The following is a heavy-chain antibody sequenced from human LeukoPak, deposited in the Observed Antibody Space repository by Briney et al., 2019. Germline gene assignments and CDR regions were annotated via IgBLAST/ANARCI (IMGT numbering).Heavy chain of an antibody. CDR3: ARDRGYCSGIACYPTYYFDY. CDR2: ISYDGSNK. CDR1: GFTFSSYG. J-gene: IGHJ4*02. Sequence: GGSLRLSCAASGFTFSSYGMHWVRQAPGKGLEWVAVISYDGSNKYYADSVKGRFTISRDNSKNTLYLQMNSLRAEDTAVYYCARDRGYCSGIACYPTYYFDYWGQGTLVTVSS. V-gene: IGHV3-30*03. D-gene: IGHD2-15*01.